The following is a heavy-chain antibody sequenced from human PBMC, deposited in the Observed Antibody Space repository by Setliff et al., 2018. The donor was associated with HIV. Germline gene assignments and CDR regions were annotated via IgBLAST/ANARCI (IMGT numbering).Heavy chain of an antibody. J-gene: IGHJ5*02. CDR1: GGSISSGGYY. V-gene: IGHV4-31*03. Sequence: PSETLSLTCTVSGGSISSGGYYWSWIRQHPGKGLEWIGYIYYSGSTYYNPSLKSRVTISVDTSKNQFSLKLSSVTAADTAVYYCARAPSYYYGSGSINWFDPWGQGTLVTVSS. CDR2: IYYSGST. D-gene: IGHD3-10*01. CDR3: ARAPSYYYGSGSINWFDP.